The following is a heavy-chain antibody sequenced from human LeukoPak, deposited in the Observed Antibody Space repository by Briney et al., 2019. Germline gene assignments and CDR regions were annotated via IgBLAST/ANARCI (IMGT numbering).Heavy chain of an antibody. V-gene: IGHV1-69*13. CDR3: ASGVYYDSSGYSFEY. CDR1: GGTFSSYG. Sequence: GASVKVSCKASGGTFSSYGISWVRQAPGQGLEWMGGIIPIFGTANYAQKFQGRVTITADESTSTAYMELSSLRPEDTAVYYCASGVYYDSSGYSFEYWGQGTLVTVSS. D-gene: IGHD3-22*01. J-gene: IGHJ4*02. CDR2: IIPIFGTA.